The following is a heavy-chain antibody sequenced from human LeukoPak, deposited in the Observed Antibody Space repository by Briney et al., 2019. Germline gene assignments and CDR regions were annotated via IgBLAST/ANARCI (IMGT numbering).Heavy chain of an antibody. CDR1: GGSFSGYY. D-gene: IGHD2-2*01. CDR3: ARENCSSTSCYSYFDY. V-gene: IGHV4-34*01. CDR2: INHSGST. J-gene: IGHJ4*02. Sequence: SETLSLTCAVYGGSFSGYYWSWIRQPPGKGLEWIGEINHSGSTNYNPSLKSRVTISVDTSKNQFSLKLSSVTAADTAVYYCARENCSSTSCYSYFDYWGQGTLVTVSS.